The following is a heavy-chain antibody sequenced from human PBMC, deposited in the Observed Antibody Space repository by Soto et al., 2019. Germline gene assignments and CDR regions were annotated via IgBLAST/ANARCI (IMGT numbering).Heavy chain of an antibody. D-gene: IGHD3-3*01. CDR1: SGSISSSNW. CDR3: ARADTIFDHYYYMDV. J-gene: IGHJ6*03. Sequence: SETLSLTCAVSSGSISSSNWWSWVRQPPGKGLEWIGEIYHSGSTNYNPSLKSRVTISVDKSKNQFSLKLSSVTAADTAVYYCARADTIFDHYYYMDVWGKGTTVTVSS. CDR2: IYHSGST. V-gene: IGHV4-4*02.